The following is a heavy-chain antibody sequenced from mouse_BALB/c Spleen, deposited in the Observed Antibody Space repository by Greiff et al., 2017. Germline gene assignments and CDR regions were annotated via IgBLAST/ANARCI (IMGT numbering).Heavy chain of an antibody. CDR3: ARDRERDYAMDY. D-gene: IGHD3-1*01. V-gene: IGHV3-6*02. CDR1: GYSITSGYY. Sequence: EVQVVESGPGLVKPSQSLSLTCSVTGYSITSGYYWNWIRQFPGNKLEWMGYISYDGSNNYNPSLKNRISITRDTSKNQFFLKLNSVTTEDTATYYCARDRERDYAMDYWGQGTSVTVSS. CDR2: ISYDGSN. J-gene: IGHJ4*01.